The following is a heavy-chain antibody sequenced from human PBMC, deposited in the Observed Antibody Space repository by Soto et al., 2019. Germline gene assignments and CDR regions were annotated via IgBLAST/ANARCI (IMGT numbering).Heavy chain of an antibody. CDR3: VKDREDFGDTNYLDH. V-gene: IGHV3-23*01. J-gene: IGHJ4*02. CDR1: GFTFSSHA. Sequence: GGSLRLSCAASGFTFSSHAMSWVRQAPGKGLEWVSNIGGRDGRTFYADSVKGRFTISRDNSKNALFLQMNSLSAEDTALYYCVKDREDFGDTNYLDHWGQGTLVTVSS. D-gene: IGHD4-4*01. CDR2: IGGRDGRT.